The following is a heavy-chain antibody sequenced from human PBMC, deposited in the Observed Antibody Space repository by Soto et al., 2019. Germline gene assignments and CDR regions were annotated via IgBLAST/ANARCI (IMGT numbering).Heavy chain of an antibody. D-gene: IGHD3-16*01. CDR3: AKDTGGGGMDV. V-gene: IGHV3-9*01. J-gene: IGHJ6*02. CDR1: GFTFDDYA. CDR2: ISWNSGNI. Sequence: DGQLVESGGGLVQPGRSLRLSCAASGFTFDDYAMHWVRQAPGKGLEWVSGISWNSGNIGYGDSVKGRFIISRDNAKKSLFLQMNSLRAEDTALYYCAKDTGGGGMDVWGQGTTVTVSS.